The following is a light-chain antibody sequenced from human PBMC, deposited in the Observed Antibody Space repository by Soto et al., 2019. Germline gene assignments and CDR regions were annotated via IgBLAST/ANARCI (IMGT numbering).Light chain of an antibody. CDR3: QQLNSYPFA. Sequence: DIQLTQSPSFLSASVGDRVTITCRASQGMSSYLAWYQQKPGKAPKLLIYAASTLHSGVPSRFSGSGSGTEFTLTISSLQPEDFATYYCQQLNSYPFAFGGGTKVEIK. CDR1: QGMSSY. V-gene: IGKV1-9*01. CDR2: AAS. J-gene: IGKJ4*01.